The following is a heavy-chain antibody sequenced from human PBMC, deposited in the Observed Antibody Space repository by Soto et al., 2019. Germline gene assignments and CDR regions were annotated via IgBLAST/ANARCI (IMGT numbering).Heavy chain of an antibody. CDR1: GGSISSGGYY. Sequence: SETLSLTCTVSGGSISSGGYYWSWIRQHPGKGLEWTGYIYYSGSTYYNPSLKSRVTISVDTSKNQFSLKLSSVTAADTAVYYCARDLLIYGYYYGMDVWGQGTTVTVSS. CDR3: ARDLLIYGYYYGMDV. CDR2: IYYSGST. V-gene: IGHV4-31*03. D-gene: IGHD3-16*01. J-gene: IGHJ6*02.